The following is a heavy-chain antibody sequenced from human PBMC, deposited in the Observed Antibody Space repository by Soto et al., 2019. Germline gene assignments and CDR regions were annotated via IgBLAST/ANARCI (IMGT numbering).Heavy chain of an antibody. CDR3: AREGFCSSGSVALYSHDHFGMDV. J-gene: IGHJ6*02. Sequence: QVQLVQAGAEVKKPWAAVKVSCKASGYTFTRYGISWVRQAPGQGLEWMGWISAYNSNTKYAQKFQGRVTMPRDTSTSTAYMELRSLTSDDTALYYCAREGFCSSGSVALYSHDHFGMDVRGQGTTVTDSS. CDR1: GYTFTRYG. D-gene: IGHD2-15*01. CDR2: ISAYNSNT. V-gene: IGHV1-18*01.